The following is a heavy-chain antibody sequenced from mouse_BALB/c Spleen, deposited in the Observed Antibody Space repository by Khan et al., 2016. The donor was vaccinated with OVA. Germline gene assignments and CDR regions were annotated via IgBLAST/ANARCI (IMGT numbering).Heavy chain of an antibody. CDR3: AREEALYHFDH. D-gene: IGHD3-2*02. CDR1: GYIFTSYW. J-gene: IGHJ2*01. V-gene: IGHV1S132*01. CDR2: IYPGTDNS. Sequence: QVQLQQSGAELVRPGASVKLSCKTSGYIFTSYWIHWVKQRSGQGLEWIARIYPGTDNSYYNEKFKDKATLTADKSSSTAYMQLSSLKSEDSDVYVCAREEALYHFDHWGYGTTLTVSS.